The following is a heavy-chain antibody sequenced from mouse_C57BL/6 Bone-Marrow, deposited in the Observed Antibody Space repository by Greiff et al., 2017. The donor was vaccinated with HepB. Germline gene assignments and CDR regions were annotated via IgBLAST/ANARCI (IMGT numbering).Heavy chain of an antibody. CDR2: INPSSGYT. J-gene: IGHJ1*03. V-gene: IGHV1-7*01. D-gene: IGHD2-4*01. CDR3: GIYYDPGWYFDV. Sequence: QVQLQQSGAELAKPGASVKLSCKASGYTFTSYWMHWVKQRPGQGLEWIGYINPSSGYTKYNQKFKDKATLTADKSTSTAYMQLSSLTYEDSAVYYCGIYYDPGWYFDVWGTGTTVTVSS. CDR1: GYTFTSYW.